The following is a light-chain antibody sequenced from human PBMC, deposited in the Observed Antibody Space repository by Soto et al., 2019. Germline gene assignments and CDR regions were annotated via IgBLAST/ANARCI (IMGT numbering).Light chain of an antibody. CDR1: SGHSSYI. CDR3: ETWDSNTRV. V-gene: IGLV4-60*02. CDR2: LESSGSY. Sequence: QLVLTQSSSASASLGSSVKLTCTLSSGHSSYIIAWHQQQPGKAPRYLMKLESSGSYNKGSAVPDRFSGSSSGADRYLTISNLQVEDEADYYSETWDSNTRVFGGGTKVTVL. J-gene: IGLJ3*02.